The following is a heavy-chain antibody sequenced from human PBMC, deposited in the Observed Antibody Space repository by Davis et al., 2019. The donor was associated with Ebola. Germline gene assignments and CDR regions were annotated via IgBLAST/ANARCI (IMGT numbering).Heavy chain of an antibody. Sequence: ASVKVSCKASGYTFTGYYMHWVRQAPGQGLEWMGWINPHNGNTNYAQNVQGRVIMTSDTATTTAYMEVGSLSSDDTAVYYCARAHFPTTSDHWGQGTLVTVSS. CDR1: GYTFTGYY. V-gene: IGHV1-18*04. D-gene: IGHD2/OR15-2a*01. J-gene: IGHJ4*02. CDR2: INPHNGNT. CDR3: ARAHFPTTSDH.